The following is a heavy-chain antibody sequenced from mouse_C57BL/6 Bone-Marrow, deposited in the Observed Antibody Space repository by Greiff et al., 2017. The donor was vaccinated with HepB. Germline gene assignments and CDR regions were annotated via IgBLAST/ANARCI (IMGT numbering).Heavy chain of an antibody. CDR3: ASTYGSSYGGYFDY. CDR2: IYPYNDGT. D-gene: IGHD1-1*01. J-gene: IGHJ2*01. CDR1: GYTFTSYV. Sequence: VQLQQSGPELVKPGASVKMSCKASGYTFTSYVMHWVKQKPGQGLEWIGYIYPYNDGTKYNEKFKGKATLTSDKSSSTAYMELSSLTSEDSAVYYCASTYGSSYGGYFDYWGQGTTLTVSS. V-gene: IGHV1-14*01.